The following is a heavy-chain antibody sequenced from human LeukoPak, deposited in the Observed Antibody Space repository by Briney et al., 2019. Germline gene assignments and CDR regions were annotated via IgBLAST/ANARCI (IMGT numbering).Heavy chain of an antibody. Sequence: GGSLRLSCAASGFTFSNYGMHWARRAPGKGLEWVGVIWYDGSNVKYPDSVKGRFTISRDNSKNMMYLQMNSLRAEDTAVYYCARIRPRFLEWFRRYYFDYWGQGTLVTVSS. CDR2: IWYDGSNV. CDR1: GFTFSNYG. CDR3: ARIRPRFLEWFRRYYFDY. D-gene: IGHD3-3*01. V-gene: IGHV3-33*01. J-gene: IGHJ4*02.